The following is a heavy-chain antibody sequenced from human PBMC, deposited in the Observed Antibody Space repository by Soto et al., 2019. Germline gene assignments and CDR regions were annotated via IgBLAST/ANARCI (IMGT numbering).Heavy chain of an antibody. J-gene: IGHJ5*02. CDR2: ISYDGTDK. Sequence: VQVVESGGGLVQPGGSLRLSCAASGFSFSTYLMSWVRQAPGKGLEWVALISYDGTDKYYADSVKGRFSISRDNSKQTLSLQMDSLRPEDTAVYYCAKDFGAWSDSWGQGTLVNVSS. D-gene: IGHD6-19*01. CDR1: GFSFSTYL. CDR3: AKDFGAWSDS. V-gene: IGHV3-30*18.